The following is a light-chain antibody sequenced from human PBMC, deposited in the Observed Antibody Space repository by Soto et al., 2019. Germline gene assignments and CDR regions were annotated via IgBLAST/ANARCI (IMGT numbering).Light chain of an antibody. CDR1: QSVSSTF. CDR2: GAS. J-gene: IGKJ1*01. CDR3: QLDESSRT. Sequence: EIVLTQSPGTLSLSPGDRATLSCRASQSVSSTFCAWYQQKPGQAPRVVIYGASTRATGIPDRFSGSGSGINFTLTISRLEPEDVALYYCQLDESSRTFGQGTKVEIK. V-gene: IGKV3-20*01.